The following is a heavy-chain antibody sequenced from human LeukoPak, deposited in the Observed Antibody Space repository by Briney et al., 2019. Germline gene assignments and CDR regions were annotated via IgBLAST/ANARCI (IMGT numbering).Heavy chain of an antibody. D-gene: IGHD1-26*01. CDR1: GFTVSSDY. Sequence: GGSLRLSRAASGFTVSSDYMSWIRQAPGKGLEWVSIIYSGGNTYYADSVKGRFTISRDKSKNTLYMQMRSLRAEDTAVYYCARDRELHFDYWGKGTLVTVSS. CDR3: ARDRELHFDY. J-gene: IGHJ4*02. CDR2: IYSGGNT. V-gene: IGHV3-66*02.